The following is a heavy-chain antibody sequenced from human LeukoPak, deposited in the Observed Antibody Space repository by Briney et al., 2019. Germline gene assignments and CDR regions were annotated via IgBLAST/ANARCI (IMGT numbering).Heavy chain of an antibody. J-gene: IGHJ5*02. CDR1: GFTFSSYW. D-gene: IGHD5-18*01. Sequence: GGSLRLSCAASGFTFSSYWMSWVRQAPGKGLEWVANIKQDGSEKYYVDSVKGRFTNSRDNAKNSLYLQMNSLRAEDTAVYYCARGDKRGYSYLGWFDPRGQGTLVTVSS. CDR2: IKQDGSEK. V-gene: IGHV3-7*01. CDR3: ARGDKRGYSYLGWFDP.